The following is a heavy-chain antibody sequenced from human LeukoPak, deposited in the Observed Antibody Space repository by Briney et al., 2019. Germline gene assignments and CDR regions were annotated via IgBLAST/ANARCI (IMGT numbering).Heavy chain of an antibody. CDR3: AKAYCSSTSCLKLGGYFDY. V-gene: IGHV3-23*01. J-gene: IGHJ4*02. CDR1: GFTCSSYS. D-gene: IGHD2-2*01. Sequence: PGGSLRLSCAASGFTCSSYSMNWVRQAPGKGLEWVSAISGSGGSTYYADSVKGRFTISRDNSKNTLYLQMNSLRAEDTAVYYCAKAYCSSTSCLKLGGYFDYWGQGTLVTVSS. CDR2: ISGSGGST.